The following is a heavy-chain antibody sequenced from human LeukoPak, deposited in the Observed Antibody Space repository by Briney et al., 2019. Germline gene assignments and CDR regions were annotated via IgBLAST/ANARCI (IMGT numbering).Heavy chain of an antibody. CDR1: GFTFSSYA. V-gene: IGHV3-30-3*01. J-gene: IGHJ4*02. CDR3: ARSQWFGEAPTDY. D-gene: IGHD3-10*01. CDR2: ISYDGSNK. Sequence: RGSLRLSCAASGFTFSSYAMHWVRQAPGKGLEWVAVISYDGSNKYYADSVKGRFTISRDNSKNTLYLQMNSLRAEDTAVYYCARSQWFGEAPTDYWGQGTLVTVPS.